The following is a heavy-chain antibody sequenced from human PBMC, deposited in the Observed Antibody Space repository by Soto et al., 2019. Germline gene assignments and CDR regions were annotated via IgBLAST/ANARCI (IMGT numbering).Heavy chain of an antibody. J-gene: IGHJ3*02. CDR3: ARDIGKQQLVPHDAFDI. D-gene: IGHD6-13*01. Sequence: GGSLRLSCAASGFTFSNAWTSWVRQAPGKGLEWVGRIKSKTDGGTTDYAAPVKGRFTISRDDSKNTLYLQMNSLKTEDTAVYYCARDIGKQQLVPHDAFDIWGQGTMVTVSS. CDR2: IKSKTDGGTT. V-gene: IGHV3-15*01. CDR1: GFTFSNAW.